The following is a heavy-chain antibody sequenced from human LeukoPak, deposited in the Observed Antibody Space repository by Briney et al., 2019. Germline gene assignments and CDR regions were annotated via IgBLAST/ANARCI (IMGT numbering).Heavy chain of an antibody. CDR3: AKGTMTYFDY. Sequence: GGSLRLSCAASGFTFSNYAMSWVRQAPGKGLEWVSTISSSGGSTYYADSVKGRFTISRDNPKNTLSLQMNSLRAEDTAVYYCAKGTMTYFDYWGQGTLVTVSS. J-gene: IGHJ4*02. CDR2: ISSSGGST. CDR1: GFTFSNYA. V-gene: IGHV3-23*01.